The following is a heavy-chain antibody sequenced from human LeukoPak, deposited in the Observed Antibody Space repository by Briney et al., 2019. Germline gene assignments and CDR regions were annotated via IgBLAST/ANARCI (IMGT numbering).Heavy chain of an antibody. D-gene: IGHD5-12*01. J-gene: IGHJ4*02. CDR2: ITASAAST. CDR3: AKHFGASSGYAFDF. V-gene: IGHV3-23*01. CDR1: GLTFSNYA. Sequence: GGSLTLSCEASGLTFSNYAMSWVRQAPGKGLEWVSTITASAASTYYTDSVRGRFTISRDNSKSTLYLQMSNLRAEDTAVYYCAKHFGASSGYAFDFWGQGTLVTVSS.